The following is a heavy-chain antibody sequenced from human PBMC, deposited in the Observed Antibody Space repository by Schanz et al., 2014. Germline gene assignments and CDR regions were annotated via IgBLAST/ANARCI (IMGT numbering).Heavy chain of an antibody. CDR3: AKTEGNSFDS. V-gene: IGHV3-23*01. J-gene: IGHJ4*02. CDR1: GFSLDIFA. CDR2: FNDGGVNK. Sequence: EVHLLESGGGLVEPGGSLRLSCATSGFSLDIFAVSWVRQAPGKGLEWVSGFNDGGVNKYYTDSVKGRFTISSDNSKSTLYLQRTSLRAEDAAVYYCAKTEGNSFDSWGQGTLVTVSS.